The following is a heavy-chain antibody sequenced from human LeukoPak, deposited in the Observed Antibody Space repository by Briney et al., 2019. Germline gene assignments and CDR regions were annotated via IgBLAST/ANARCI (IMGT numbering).Heavy chain of an antibody. J-gene: IGHJ4*02. CDR3: AILAVAGPIDY. V-gene: IGHV1-69*05. CDR2: IIPIFGTA. D-gene: IGHD6-19*01. Sequence: SVKVSCKASGGTFSSYAISWVRQAPGQGLEWMGGIIPIFGTANYAQKFQGRVTITTGESTSTAYMELSSLRSEDTAVYYCAILAVAGPIDYWGQGTLVTVSS. CDR1: GGTFSSYA.